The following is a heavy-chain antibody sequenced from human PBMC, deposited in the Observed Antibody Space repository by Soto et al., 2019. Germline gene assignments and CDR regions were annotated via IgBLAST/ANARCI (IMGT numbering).Heavy chain of an antibody. D-gene: IGHD6-25*01. J-gene: IGHJ3*02. Sequence: QVQLVESGGGVVQPGRSLRLSCAASGFTFSSYGMHWVRQAPGKGLEWVAVIWYDGSNKYYADSVKGRFTISRDNSKNTLYLQMNSLRAEDTAVYYCARASGADDAFDIWGKGTMVTVSS. CDR3: ARASGADDAFDI. CDR1: GFTFSSYG. V-gene: IGHV3-33*01. CDR2: IWYDGSNK.